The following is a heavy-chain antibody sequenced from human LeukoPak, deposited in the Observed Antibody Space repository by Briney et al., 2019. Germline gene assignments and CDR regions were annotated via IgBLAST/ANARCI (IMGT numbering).Heavy chain of an antibody. D-gene: IGHD5-24*01. Sequence: PSETLSLTCAVYGGSFSGYYWSWIRQPPGKGLEWIGEINHSGSTNYNPSLKSRVTISVDTSKNQFSLKLSSVTAADTAVYYCARGPTHRDGYNWGNWFDPWGQGTLVTVSS. CDR2: INHSGST. CDR3: ARGPTHRDGYNWGNWFDP. V-gene: IGHV4-34*01. J-gene: IGHJ5*02. CDR1: GGSFSGYY.